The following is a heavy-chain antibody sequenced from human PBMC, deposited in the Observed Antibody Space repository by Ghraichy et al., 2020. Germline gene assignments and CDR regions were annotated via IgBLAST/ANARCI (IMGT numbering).Heavy chain of an antibody. J-gene: IGHJ4*02. CDR1: GGSISSYY. CDR3: ARLRWERAGPGFDY. V-gene: IGHV4-4*09. CDR2: IYTSGST. Sequence: SETLSLTCTVSGGSISSYYWSWIRQPPGKGLEWIGYIYTSGSTNYNPSLKSRVTISVDTSKNQFSLKLSSVTAADTAVYYCARLRWERAGPGFDYWGQGTLVTVSS. D-gene: IGHD1-26*01.